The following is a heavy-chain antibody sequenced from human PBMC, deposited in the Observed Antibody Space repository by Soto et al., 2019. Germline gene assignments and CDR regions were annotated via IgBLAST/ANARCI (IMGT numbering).Heavy chain of an antibody. V-gene: IGHV1-46*01. CDR1: GYTFTSYY. Sequence: ASVKVSCKASGYTFTSYYMHWVRQAPGQGLEWMGIINPSGGSTSYAQKFQGRVTMTRDTSTSTVYMELSSLRSEDTAVYYCARLPGPGVYQPLFLQDYWGXGTLVKVSS. D-gene: IGHD2-2*01. CDR3: ARLPGPGVYQPLFLQDY. J-gene: IGHJ4*01. CDR2: INPSGGST.